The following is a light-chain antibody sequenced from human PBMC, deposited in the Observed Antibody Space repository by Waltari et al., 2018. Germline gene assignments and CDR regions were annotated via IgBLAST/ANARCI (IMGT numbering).Light chain of an antibody. J-gene: IGLJ2*01. CDR3: QSYDSSNYVV. V-gene: IGLV6-57*03. CDR2: EDN. Sequence: NFMLTQPHSVSESPGKTVTISCTRSSGSIASNYVQWYQQRPGSAPTTVIYEDNQSPSGVPDRFSGSIDSSSNSASLTIAGLKTEDEADYYCQSYDSSNYVVFGGGTKLTVL. CDR1: SGSIASNY.